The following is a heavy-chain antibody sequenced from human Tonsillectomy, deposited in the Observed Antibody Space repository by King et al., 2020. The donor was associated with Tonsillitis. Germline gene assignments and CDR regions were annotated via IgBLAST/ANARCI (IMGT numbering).Heavy chain of an antibody. Sequence: VQLVESGGGVVQPGRSLRLSCAASGFTFSIYGMHCVRQAPGKGLEWVAVIWYDGSNNYYVDSVKGRLTISRDNSKNTLYLQMNSLRAEDTAVYYCARGSGVPAPAAFDIWGQGTMVTVS. CDR3: ARGSGVPAPAAFDI. J-gene: IGHJ3*02. D-gene: IGHD2-2*01. CDR1: GFTFSIYG. V-gene: IGHV3-33*01. CDR2: IWYDGSNN.